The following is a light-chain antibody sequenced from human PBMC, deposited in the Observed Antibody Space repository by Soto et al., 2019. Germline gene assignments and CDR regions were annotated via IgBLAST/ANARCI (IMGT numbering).Light chain of an antibody. V-gene: IGLV1-47*01. Sequence: QSVLTQVPSESGTPGQTVTISCSGSSSNIGRNYVNWYQQLPGTAPKLLIYTNDQRPSGVPDRFSGSKSDTSASLTISGRRSGDEADYYCAVWDGSLSAVLFGGGTKVTVL. CDR1: SSNIGRNY. CDR2: TND. CDR3: AVWDGSLSAVL. J-gene: IGLJ2*01.